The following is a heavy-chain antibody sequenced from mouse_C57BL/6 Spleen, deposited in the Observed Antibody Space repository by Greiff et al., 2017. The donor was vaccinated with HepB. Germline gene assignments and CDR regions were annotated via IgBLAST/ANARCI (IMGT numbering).Heavy chain of an antibody. V-gene: IGHV1-9*01. CDR3: AREGAYYGSSYWFAY. Sequence: QVQLQQSGAELMKPGASVKLSCKATGYTFTGYWIEWVKQRPGHGLEWIGEILPGSGSTNYNEKFKGKATFTAVTSSNTAYMQLSSLTTEDSAIYYCAREGAYYGSSYWFAYWGQGTLVTVSA. CDR2: ILPGSGST. CDR1: GYTFTGYW. J-gene: IGHJ3*01. D-gene: IGHD1-1*01.